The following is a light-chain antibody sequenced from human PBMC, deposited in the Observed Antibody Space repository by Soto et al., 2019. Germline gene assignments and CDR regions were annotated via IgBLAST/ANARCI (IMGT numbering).Light chain of an antibody. CDR2: YAS. Sequence: EMVMTQSPATLSVSPGERATLSCRASQNLSRNLAWYQQQPGQAPRLLIFYASTRATCIPARFSGSGSGTDCTLTISSLQSEDVAVYYCQQYDKWPHTFGQGTKLEIK. V-gene: IGKV3-15*01. CDR1: QNLSRN. CDR3: QQYDKWPHT. J-gene: IGKJ2*01.